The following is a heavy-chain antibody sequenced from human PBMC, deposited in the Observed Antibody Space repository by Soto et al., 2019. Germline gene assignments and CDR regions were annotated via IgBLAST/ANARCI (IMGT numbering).Heavy chain of an antibody. CDR2: IYYSGST. CDR3: ARRVCP. CDR1: GGSISSGGYY. J-gene: IGHJ5*02. Sequence: QVQLQESGPGLVKPSQTLSLTCTVSGGSISSGGYYWSWIRQHPGKGLEWIGYIYYSGSTYYKPSLXRXXPVSVDTSKNQFSLKLSSVTAADTAVYYCARRVCPWGRGTLVTVSS. V-gene: IGHV4-31*03.